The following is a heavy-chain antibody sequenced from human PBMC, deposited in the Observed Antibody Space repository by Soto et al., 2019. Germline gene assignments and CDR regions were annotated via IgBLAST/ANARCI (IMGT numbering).Heavy chain of an antibody. CDR2: INHRGRT. Sequence: SETLSLTCAVYGGSFSGYYWSWIRQPPGKGLEWIGEINHRGRTNYNPSLKSRVAISVDTSKNQFSLKLNSVTAADTAVYYCARAGDNSGYSDYWGQGILVTVSS. CDR3: ARAGDNSGYSDY. D-gene: IGHD3-22*01. V-gene: IGHV4-34*01. CDR1: GGSFSGYY. J-gene: IGHJ4*02.